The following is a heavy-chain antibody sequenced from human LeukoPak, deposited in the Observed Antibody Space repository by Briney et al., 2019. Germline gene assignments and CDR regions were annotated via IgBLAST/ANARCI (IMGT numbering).Heavy chain of an antibody. V-gene: IGHV4-59*01. CDR3: ARDRYGSGYYYGRFDP. CDR1: GGSISSYY. J-gene: IGHJ5*02. D-gene: IGHD3-22*01. Sequence: PSETLSLTCTASGGSISSYYWSWIRQPPGKGLEWIGYIYYSGSTNYNPSLKSRVTISVDTSKNQFTLKLSSVTAADTAVYYCARDRYGSGYYYGRFDPWGQGTLVTVSS. CDR2: IYYSGST.